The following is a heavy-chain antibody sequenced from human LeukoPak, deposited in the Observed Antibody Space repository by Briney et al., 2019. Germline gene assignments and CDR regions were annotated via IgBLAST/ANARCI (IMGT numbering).Heavy chain of an antibody. D-gene: IGHD3-22*01. Sequence: GASVKVSCKASGYTFTSYGISWVRQAPGQGLEWMGWISAYNGNTNYAQKLQGRVTMTTDTSTSTAYMELRSLRSDDTAVYYCAREDFWDYYDSSGYYVWFDPWGQGTLVTVSS. CDR1: GYTFTSYG. CDR2: ISAYNGNT. J-gene: IGHJ5*02. V-gene: IGHV1-18*01. CDR3: AREDFWDYYDSSGYYVWFDP.